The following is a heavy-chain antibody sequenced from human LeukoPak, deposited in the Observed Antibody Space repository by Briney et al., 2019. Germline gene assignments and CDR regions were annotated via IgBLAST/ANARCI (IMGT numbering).Heavy chain of an antibody. D-gene: IGHD3-9*01. V-gene: IGHV1-8*03. CDR1: GYTFTSYD. Sequence: VASVKVSCKASGYTFTSYDINWVRQVTGQGLEWMGWMNPNSGNTGYAQKFQGRVTITRDTSASTAYMGLSSLRSEDTAVYYCARGGDPGXXXXLLDYWGQGTLVTVSS. CDR3: ARGGDPGXXXXLLDY. CDR2: MNPNSGNT. J-gene: IGHJ4*02.